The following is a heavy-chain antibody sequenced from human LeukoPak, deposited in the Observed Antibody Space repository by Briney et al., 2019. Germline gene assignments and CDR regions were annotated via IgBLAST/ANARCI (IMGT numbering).Heavy chain of an antibody. Sequence: RGSLRLSCVASGFTFSSHWMHWVRQAPGKGLVWVSRIISDGSSSICADSVRGRFTTSRDNAKNTLYLQLNSLRAEDTAVYYCARERYSTRQDDAFDIWGQGTMVTVFS. J-gene: IGHJ3*02. V-gene: IGHV3-74*01. CDR1: GFTFSSHW. CDR2: IISDGSSS. CDR3: ARERYSTRQDDAFDI. D-gene: IGHD1-1*01.